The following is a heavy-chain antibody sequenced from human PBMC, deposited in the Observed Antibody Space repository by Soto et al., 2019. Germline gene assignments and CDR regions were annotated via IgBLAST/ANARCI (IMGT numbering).Heavy chain of an antibody. J-gene: IGHJ4*02. CDR1: GGSNSTDY. CDR3: ARHWDRGYLAY. D-gene: IGHD1-26*01. CDR2: IYYGGSI. Sequence: QVQLQESGPGLVKPSETLSLNGTVSGGSNSTDYLRWIRQPPRKGLERIGYIYYGGSINYNPYLESRVALSVDTSKKQFSLKITSGTAAETAVYYCARHWDRGYLAYWGQGTLVTVSS. V-gene: IGHV4-59*08.